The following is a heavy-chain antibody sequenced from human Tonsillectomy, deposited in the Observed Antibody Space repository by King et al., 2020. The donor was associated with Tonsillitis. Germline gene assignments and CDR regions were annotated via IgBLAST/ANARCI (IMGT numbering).Heavy chain of an antibody. J-gene: IGHJ4*02. CDR1: GGSISSGGYS. Sequence: QLQESGSGLVKPSQTLSLTCAVSGGSISSGGYSWSWIRQPPGKGLEWIGYIYHSGSTYYNPSLKSRVTISVDRSKNQFSLKLSSVTAADTAVYYCASHYYDRFFDYWGQGTLVTVSS. V-gene: IGHV4-30-2*01. CDR3: ASHYYDRFFDY. D-gene: IGHD3-22*01. CDR2: IYHSGST.